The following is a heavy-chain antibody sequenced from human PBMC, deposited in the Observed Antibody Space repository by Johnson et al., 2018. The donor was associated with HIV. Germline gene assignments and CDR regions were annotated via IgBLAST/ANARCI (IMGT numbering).Heavy chain of an antibody. CDR3: LLVQDGGGI. Sequence: VQLVESGGGLVQPGGSLRLSCAASGFTFSTYWMSWVRQVPGKGLEWVANINQDGSAKYYVDSVKGRFTISRDNAEKSLFLQMNSLTAEDTAMYYALLVQDGGGIWGQGTMVTVSS. CDR1: GFTFSTYW. CDR2: INQDGSAK. D-gene: IGHD3-16*01. J-gene: IGHJ3*02. V-gene: IGHV3-7*02.